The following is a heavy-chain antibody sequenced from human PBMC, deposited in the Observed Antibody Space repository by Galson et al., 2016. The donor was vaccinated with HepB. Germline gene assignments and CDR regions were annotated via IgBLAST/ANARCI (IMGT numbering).Heavy chain of an antibody. CDR1: EYSFTGYW. J-gene: IGHJ4*02. Sequence: QSGAEVTKPGESLRISCKGSEYSFTGYWIGWVRQMPGKGLEWMGIIYPDDSDTRYSPSFQGQVTISVDKSISTAYLQWSSLKASDTAMYYCARWDYGDSGDDYWGQGTLVTVSS. V-gene: IGHV5-51*01. D-gene: IGHD4-17*01. CDR2: IYPDDSDT. CDR3: ARWDYGDSGDDY.